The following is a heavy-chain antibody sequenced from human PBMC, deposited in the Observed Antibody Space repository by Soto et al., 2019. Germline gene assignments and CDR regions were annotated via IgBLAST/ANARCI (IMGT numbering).Heavy chain of an antibody. D-gene: IGHD6-19*01. CDR2: ITYRGTS. Sequence: QLQLQESGPGLVKPSETLSLTCSVSGGSISMSDYYWGWIRQPPGEGLEWLGNITYRGTSYHNPSLESGLTISVDTSKTQFSGKRSSVTAADPTIYYCVDMRGQWRPRNWGQGTLVSVTS. CDR3: VDMRGQWRPRN. V-gene: IGHV4-39*01. J-gene: IGHJ4*02. CDR1: GGSISMSDYY.